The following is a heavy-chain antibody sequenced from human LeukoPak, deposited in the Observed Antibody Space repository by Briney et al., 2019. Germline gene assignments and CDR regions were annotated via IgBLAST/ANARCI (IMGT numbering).Heavy chain of an antibody. V-gene: IGHV4-39*01. Sequence: PSETLSLTCTVSGGSISSSSYYWGWMRLPPGKGLEWIGSIYYRGSTYYNPSLKSRVTISVDTSKNQFSLKLSSVTAADTAVYYCARPAVAGTNLVAFDIWGQGTMVTVSS. CDR1: GGSISSSSYY. CDR2: IYYRGST. J-gene: IGHJ3*02. D-gene: IGHD6-19*01. CDR3: ARPAVAGTNLVAFDI.